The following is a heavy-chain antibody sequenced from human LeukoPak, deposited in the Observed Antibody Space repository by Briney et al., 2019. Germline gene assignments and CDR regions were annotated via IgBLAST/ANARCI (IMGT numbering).Heavy chain of an antibody. V-gene: IGHV3-9*01. J-gene: IGHJ4*02. CDR3: ADRGV. CDR2: ISWNSGSI. D-gene: IGHD2-8*01. Sequence: PGGSLRLSCAASGFTFDDYAMHWVRQAPGKGLEWVSGISWNSGSIGYADSVKGRFTISRGNAKNSLYLQMNSLSAEDTALYYCADRGVWGQGTLVTVSS. CDR1: GFTFDDYA.